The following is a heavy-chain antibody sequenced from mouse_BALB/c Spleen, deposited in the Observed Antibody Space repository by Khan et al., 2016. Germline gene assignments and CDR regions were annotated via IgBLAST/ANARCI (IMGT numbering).Heavy chain of an antibody. D-gene: IGHD1-1*01. V-gene: IGHV3-2*02. J-gene: IGHJ3*01. CDR2: INYSGGT. CDR1: GYSITSDYA. CDR3: GRDYYGSSFFDY. Sequence: EVQLQESGPGLVKPSQSLSLTCTVTGYSITSDYAWNWLRQFPGDKPEWMAYINYSGGTSYNPSLKSRISITRDTSKNQFFLQLNSVTAEDTATYYCGRDYYGSSFFDYGGQGTLGTVSA.